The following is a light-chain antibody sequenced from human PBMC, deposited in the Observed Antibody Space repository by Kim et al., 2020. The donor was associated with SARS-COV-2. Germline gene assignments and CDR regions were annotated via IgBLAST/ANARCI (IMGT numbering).Light chain of an antibody. V-gene: IGLV2-14*03. CDR3: SSYTSSSGV. Sequence: QSALTQPASVSGSPGQSITISCTGTSSDVGGYNYVSWYPQHPGKAPKLMIYDVSNRPSGVSNRFSGSKSGNTASLTISGLQAEDEADYYCSSYTSSSGVFGGGTQLTVL. J-gene: IGLJ2*01. CDR2: DVS. CDR1: SSDVGGYNY.